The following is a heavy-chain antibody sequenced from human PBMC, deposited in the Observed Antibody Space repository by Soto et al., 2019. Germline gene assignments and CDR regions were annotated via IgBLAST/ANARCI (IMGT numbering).Heavy chain of an antibody. V-gene: IGHV4-59*12. D-gene: IGHD1-1*01. J-gene: IGHJ4*02. CDR3: ARDLGTGTTLYY. CDR2: VHDSWGS. CDR1: GGSISNYY. Sequence: PSETLSLTCTVSGGSISNYYWSWFRQTPGKGLEWIGYVHDSWGSNYNPSLKSRVAISLDTSKSQFSLKLTSVTATDTAVYYCARDLGTGTTLYYWGQGTLVTVSS.